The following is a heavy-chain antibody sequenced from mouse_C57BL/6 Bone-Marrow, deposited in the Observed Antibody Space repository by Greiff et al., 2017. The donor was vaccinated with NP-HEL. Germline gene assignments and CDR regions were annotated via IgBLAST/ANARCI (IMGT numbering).Heavy chain of an antibody. D-gene: IGHD1-1*01. Sequence: EVQLVESGAELVRPGASVKLSCTASGFNIKDDYMHWVKQRPEQGLEWIGWIDPENGDTEYASKFQGKATITADTSSNTAYLQLSSLTSEDTAVYYCTTVLITTATDYWGQGTTLTVSS. CDR1: GFNIKDDY. J-gene: IGHJ2*01. V-gene: IGHV14-4*01. CDR2: IDPENGDT. CDR3: TTVLITTATDY.